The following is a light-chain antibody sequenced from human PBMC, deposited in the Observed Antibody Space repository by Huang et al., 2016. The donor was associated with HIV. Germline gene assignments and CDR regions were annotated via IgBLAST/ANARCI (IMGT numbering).Light chain of an antibody. V-gene: IGKV3-15*01. CDR1: QTVRTN. Sequence: EIVLTQSPDTLSVSPGERATLPCRARQTVRTNLAWYQQKPGQAPRLLIYDVSTRATDIPARFTGSGSGTEFTLTISSLQSEDFAVYYCQQYNNWLTFGQGTKVEIK. J-gene: IGKJ1*01. CDR3: QQYNNWLT. CDR2: DVS.